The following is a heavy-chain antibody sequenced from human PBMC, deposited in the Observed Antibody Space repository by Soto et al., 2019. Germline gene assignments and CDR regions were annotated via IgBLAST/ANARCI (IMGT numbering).Heavy chain of an antibody. D-gene: IGHD1-26*01. Sequence: GGSLRLSCAASGFTFSNYGMHWVRQAPGKGLEWVAIIWHDGNNKYYADSVRGRFIISRDNSKNRLYLQMNRLRAEDTAVYYCASDLVGASDSYGLDVWGQGTPVTVSS. CDR3: ASDLVGASDSYGLDV. CDR1: GFTFSNYG. V-gene: IGHV3-33*01. CDR2: IWHDGNNK. J-gene: IGHJ6*02.